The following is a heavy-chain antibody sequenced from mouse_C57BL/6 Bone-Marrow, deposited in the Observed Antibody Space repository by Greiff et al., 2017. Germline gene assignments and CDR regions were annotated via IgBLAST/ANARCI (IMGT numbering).Heavy chain of an antibody. Sequence: QVQLQQPGAELVKPGASVKMSCKASGYTFTSYWITWVKQRPGQGLEWIGDIYPGSGSTNYNEKFKSKATLTVDTSSSTAYMQLSSLTSEDSAVYYCAGFYYYGSRWLAMDYWGQGTSVTVSS. CDR1: GYTFTSYW. D-gene: IGHD1-1*01. J-gene: IGHJ4*01. CDR2: IYPGSGST. V-gene: IGHV1-55*01. CDR3: AGFYYYGSRWLAMDY.